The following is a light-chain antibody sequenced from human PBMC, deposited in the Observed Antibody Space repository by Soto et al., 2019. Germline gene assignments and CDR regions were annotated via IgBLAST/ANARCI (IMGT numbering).Light chain of an antibody. CDR2: YNN. CDR1: SSNIGSNS. Sequence: QSVLTQPPSASGTPGQRVTISCSGSSSNIGSNSVNWFQQFPGAAPKVLIYYNNRRPSGVPDRFSGSKSGTSASLAISGLQSEDEADYYCAAWDDSLNGAIFGGGTQLTVL. J-gene: IGLJ2*01. CDR3: AAWDDSLNGAI. V-gene: IGLV1-44*01.